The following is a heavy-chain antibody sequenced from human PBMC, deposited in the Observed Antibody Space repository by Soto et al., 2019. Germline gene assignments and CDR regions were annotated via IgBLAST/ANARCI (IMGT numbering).Heavy chain of an antibody. V-gene: IGHV3-13*05. Sequence: EAQLVESGGGVVQPGGSLRLSCAASGFTSSAYDMHWVRQATGKGLEWVSALGAADDPYYLGSVKGRFTISSENARNSFYRQMNNLRAGDTAVYYCARAYAGRLPRRADYYFAMDVWGQGTTVTVSS. CDR3: ARAYAGRLPRRADYYFAMDV. J-gene: IGHJ6*02. D-gene: IGHD2-2*01. CDR2: LGAADDP. CDR1: GFTSSAYD.